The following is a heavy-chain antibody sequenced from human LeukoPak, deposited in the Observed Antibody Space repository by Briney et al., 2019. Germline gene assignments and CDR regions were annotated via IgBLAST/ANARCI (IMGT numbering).Heavy chain of an antibody. CDR3: AKPLVGSSAYYYGTAY. Sequence: QPGGSLRLSCAASGFTFRSYGMHWVRQAPGKGLEWVATISQDGNNKFYADSVKGRFTISRDNSKNTLFLQMNSLRVEDTAVYYCAKPLVGSSAYYYGTAYWGQGTLVTVSS. V-gene: IGHV3-30*18. J-gene: IGHJ4*02. CDR2: ISQDGNNK. D-gene: IGHD3-22*01. CDR1: GFTFRSYG.